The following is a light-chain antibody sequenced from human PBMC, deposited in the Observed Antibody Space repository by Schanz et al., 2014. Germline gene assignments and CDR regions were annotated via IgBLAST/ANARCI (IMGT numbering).Light chain of an antibody. Sequence: QSVLIQPASVSGSPGQSITISCTGTSSDVASYKLVSWYQQHPGKAPKLMIYEVTKRPSGVPDRFSGSKSGNTASLTISGLQAEDEADYYCSSYTSSNTGVFGGGTKLTVL. V-gene: IGLV2-14*02. CDR2: EVT. CDR1: SSDVASYKL. J-gene: IGLJ3*02. CDR3: SSYTSSNTGV.